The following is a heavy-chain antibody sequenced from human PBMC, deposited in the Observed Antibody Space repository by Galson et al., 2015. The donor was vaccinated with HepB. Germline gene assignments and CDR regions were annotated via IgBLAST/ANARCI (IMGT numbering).Heavy chain of an antibody. D-gene: IGHD6-13*01. Sequence: QSGAEVKKPGESLRISCKASGGTFSSYAISWVRQAPGQGLEWMGGIIPIFGIANYAQKFQGRVTITADESTSTAYMELSSLRSEDTAVYYCARDSRIAAAGWGHFDLWGRGTLVTVSS. CDR3: ARDSRIAAAGWGHFDL. J-gene: IGHJ2*01. V-gene: IGHV1-69*01. CDR2: IIPIFGIA. CDR1: GGTFSSYA.